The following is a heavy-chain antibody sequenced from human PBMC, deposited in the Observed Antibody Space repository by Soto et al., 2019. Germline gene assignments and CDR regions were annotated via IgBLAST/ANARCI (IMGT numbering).Heavy chain of an antibody. CDR1: GFTFGGYS. D-gene: IGHD3-22*01. CDR3: ARAPYYYDSSGYWAY. J-gene: IGHJ4*02. CDR2: ISSSSSHI. V-gene: IGHV3-21*01. Sequence: PGGSLRLSCGAAGFTFGGYSMNWVRQAPGKGLEWVSSISSSSSHIYYADSVKGRFTISRDNAKNSLYLQMNSLRAEDTAVYYCARAPYYYDSSGYWAYWGQGTLVTVSS.